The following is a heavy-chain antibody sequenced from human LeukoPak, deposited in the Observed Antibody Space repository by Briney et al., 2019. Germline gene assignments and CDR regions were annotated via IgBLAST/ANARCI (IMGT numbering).Heavy chain of an antibody. J-gene: IGHJ6*03. D-gene: IGHD3-16*01. CDR2: ISWNSGSI. CDR3: AKSSDRRTPFGYVDV. V-gene: IGHV3-9*01. CDR1: GFTFDDYA. Sequence: GGSLRLSCAASGFTFDDYAMHWVRHAPGKGLEWVSGISWNSGSIGYADSVKGRFTISRDNAKNSLYLQMNSLRAEDTALYYCAKSSDRRTPFGYVDVWGKGTTVTVSS.